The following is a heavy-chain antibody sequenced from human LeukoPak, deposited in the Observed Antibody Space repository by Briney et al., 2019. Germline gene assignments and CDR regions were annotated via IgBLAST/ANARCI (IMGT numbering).Heavy chain of an antibody. CDR2: ISGSGGST. Sequence: PGGSLRLSCAASGFTFSSYAMSWVRQAPGKGLEWVSAISGSGGSTYYADSVKGRFTISRDNSENTLYLQMNSLRAEDTAVYYCAKGDGYNSIPPYWGQGTLVTVSS. CDR3: AKGDGYNSIPPY. V-gene: IGHV3-23*01. CDR1: GFTFSSYA. J-gene: IGHJ4*02. D-gene: IGHD5-24*01.